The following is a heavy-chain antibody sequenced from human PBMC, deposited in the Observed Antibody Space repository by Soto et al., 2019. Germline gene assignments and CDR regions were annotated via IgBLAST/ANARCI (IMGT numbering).Heavy chain of an antibody. D-gene: IGHD5-18*01. J-gene: IGHJ6*02. CDR1: GFTFSSYA. V-gene: IGHV3-30-3*01. CDR2: ISYDGSNK. Sequence: GGSLRLSCAASGFTFSSYAMHWVRQAPGKGLEWVAVISYDGSNKYYADSVKGRFTISRDNSKNTLYLQMNSLRAEDTAVYYCARDQGGYSPYYGMDVWGQGTTVTVSS. CDR3: ARDQGGYSPYYGMDV.